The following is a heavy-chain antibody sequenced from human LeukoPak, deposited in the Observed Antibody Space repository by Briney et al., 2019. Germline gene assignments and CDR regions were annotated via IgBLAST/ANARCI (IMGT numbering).Heavy chain of an antibody. CDR1: GFTLSTYA. Sequence: EGSLRLSCAASGFTLSTYAMSWVRQAPGKGLEWVSAIGRSGVSTYYADSVKGRFSISRDTSKNTLYLQMNSLRAEDTAVYYCARDTDLDYWGQGTLVTVSS. D-gene: IGHD4-17*01. CDR3: ARDTDLDY. J-gene: IGHJ4*02. V-gene: IGHV3-23*01. CDR2: IGRSGVST.